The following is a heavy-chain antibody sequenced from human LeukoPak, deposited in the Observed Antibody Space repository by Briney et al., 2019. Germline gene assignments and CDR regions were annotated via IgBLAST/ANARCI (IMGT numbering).Heavy chain of an antibody. CDR2: IYYSGNT. V-gene: IGHV4-59*01. J-gene: IGHJ5*02. Sequence: SETLSLTCTVSGGSISDYYFSWIRQPPGKGLEWIGYIYYSGNTNYNPSLKSRVIISVDTSENQFSLKLSSVTAADTAVYYCARSPPSVTLFRWFDPWGQGTLVTVSS. CDR1: GGSISDYY. D-gene: IGHD3-3*01. CDR3: ARSPPSVTLFRWFDP.